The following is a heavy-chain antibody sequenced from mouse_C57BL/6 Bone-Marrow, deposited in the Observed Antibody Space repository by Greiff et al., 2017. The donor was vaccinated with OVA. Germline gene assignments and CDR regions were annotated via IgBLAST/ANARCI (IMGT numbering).Heavy chain of an antibody. CDR2: IDPSDSET. V-gene: IGHV1-52*01. D-gene: IGHD2-3*01. Sequence: QVQLQQPGAELVRPGSSVKLSCKASGYTFTSYWMHWVKQRPIQGLEWIGNIDPSDSETHYNQKFKDKATLTVDKSSSTAYMQLSSLEAEDVAVYYSSRYDGYDFDYWGQGTTLTVSS. J-gene: IGHJ2*01. CDR3: SRYDGYDFDY. CDR1: GYTFTSYW.